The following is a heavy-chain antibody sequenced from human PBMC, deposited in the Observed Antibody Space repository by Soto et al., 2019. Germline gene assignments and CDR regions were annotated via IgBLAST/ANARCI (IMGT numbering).Heavy chain of an antibody. J-gene: IGHJ3*02. V-gene: IGHV4-59*11. CDR2: IYYTGST. CDR1: GGSISSHF. Sequence: SETLSLTCTVSGGSISSHFWTWVRQPPGKGLEYIGYIYYTGSTNYNPSLKSRVTISLDTSKNQFSLHLSSVTAADTAVYYCAGAQPALDIWRQGTMVTVSS. CDR3: AGAQPALDI.